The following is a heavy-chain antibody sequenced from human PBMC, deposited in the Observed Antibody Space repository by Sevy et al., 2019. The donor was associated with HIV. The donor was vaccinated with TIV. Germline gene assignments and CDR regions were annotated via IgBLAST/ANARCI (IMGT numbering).Heavy chain of an antibody. CDR3: ATLHFWSDYPLYGMDV. J-gene: IGHJ6*02. V-gene: IGHV1-24*01. Sequence: ASVKVSCMVSGYTLSKLSMHWVRQAPGKGPEWMGGFDPEDGETIYAQKFQGRVTVTEDTSTDTAYMELSSLRSEDTAVYYCATLHFWSDYPLYGMDVWGQGTTVTVSS. CDR1: GYTLSKLS. D-gene: IGHD3-3*02. CDR2: FDPEDGET.